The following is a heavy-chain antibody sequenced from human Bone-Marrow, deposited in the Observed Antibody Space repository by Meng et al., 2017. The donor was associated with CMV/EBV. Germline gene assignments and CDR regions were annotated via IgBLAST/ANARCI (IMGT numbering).Heavy chain of an antibody. CDR3: ASLWGSGYDYAFDP. D-gene: IGHD5-12*01. CDR2: IYYSGST. CDR1: GGPISGYY. J-gene: IGHJ5*02. V-gene: IGHV4-59*01. Sequence: SETLSLTCTVSGGPISGYYWSWVRQPPGKGLEWIGYIYYSGSTNCNPSLKSRVTISVDTSKNQFSLKLTSVTAADTAVYYCASLWGSGYDYAFDPWGQGTVVTVSS.